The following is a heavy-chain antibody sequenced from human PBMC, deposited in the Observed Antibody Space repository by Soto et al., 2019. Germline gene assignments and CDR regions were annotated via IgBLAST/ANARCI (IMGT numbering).Heavy chain of an antibody. J-gene: IGHJ6*02. CDR3: ARDHRYCSGSSCRPYYYYYGMDV. CDR1: GFTFSSYS. V-gene: IGHV3-21*01. CDR2: ISGTSDYI. Sequence: PGGSLRLSCAASGFTFSSYSMNWVRQAPGRGLEWVAAISGTSDYIYYADSVKGRFTISRDNAKTSLYIQMNSLRAEDMAVYYCARDHRYCSGSSCRPYYYYYGMDVWVQGTTVTVSS. D-gene: IGHD2-15*01.